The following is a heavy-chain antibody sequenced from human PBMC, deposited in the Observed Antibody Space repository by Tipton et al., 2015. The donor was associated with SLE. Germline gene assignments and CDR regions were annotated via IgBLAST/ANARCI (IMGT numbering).Heavy chain of an antibody. CDR3: ARGSDGEYVRYFDV. V-gene: IGHV4-61*02. J-gene: IGHJ2*01. D-gene: IGHD4-17*01. CDR1: GGSVSSGRYY. CDR2: IYTRGSI. Sequence: TLSLTCTVSGGSVSSGRYYWSWIRQSAGKGLEWIGRIYTRGSIDYNPSLRSRVTISIDTSRNQFSLKLSSVTAADTAVYYCARGSDGEYVRYFDVWGPGTLVTVSS.